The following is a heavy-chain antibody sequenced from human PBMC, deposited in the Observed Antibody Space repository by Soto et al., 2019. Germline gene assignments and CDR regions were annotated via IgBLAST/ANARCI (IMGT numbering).Heavy chain of an antibody. CDR1: GFTFSSYA. CDR3: AKNYYFDS. J-gene: IGHJ4*02. CDR2: INTEGST. Sequence: EVQLLESGGRLIQPGGSLRLSCATSGFTFSSYAMSWARQAPGTGLEWVSSINTEGSTYYTDSVKGRFTISRDNSTNTLYLQMNNLRAEDTAIYNCAKNYYFDSWGQGTLVTVSS. V-gene: IGHV3-23*01.